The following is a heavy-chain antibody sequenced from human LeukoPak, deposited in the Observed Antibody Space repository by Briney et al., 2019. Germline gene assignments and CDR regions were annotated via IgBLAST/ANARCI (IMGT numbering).Heavy chain of an antibody. CDR1: GFTFSSYS. CDR3: ASTRAKTTVTTNYYYYMDV. D-gene: IGHD4-11*01. Sequence: GGSLRPSCAASGFTFSSYSMNWVRQAPGKGLEWVSSISSSSSYIYYADSVKGRFTISRDNAKNSLYLQMNSLRAEDTAVYYCASTRAKTTVTTNYYYYMDVWGKGTTVTVSS. V-gene: IGHV3-21*01. CDR2: ISSSSSYI. J-gene: IGHJ6*03.